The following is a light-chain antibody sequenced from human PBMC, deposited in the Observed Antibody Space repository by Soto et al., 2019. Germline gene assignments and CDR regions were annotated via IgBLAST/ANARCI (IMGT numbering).Light chain of an antibody. CDR2: DVN. J-gene: IGLJ1*01. Sequence: QSVLTQPASVSGSPGQSITISCTGTSSDVGGYNYVSWYQQHPGKAPKLMIYDVNNRPSGVSDRFSGSKSGNTASLTVSGLQDEDEADYYCSSYTTYTTYVFGTGTKLTVL. CDR1: SSDVGGYNY. CDR3: SSYTTYTTYV. V-gene: IGLV2-14*01.